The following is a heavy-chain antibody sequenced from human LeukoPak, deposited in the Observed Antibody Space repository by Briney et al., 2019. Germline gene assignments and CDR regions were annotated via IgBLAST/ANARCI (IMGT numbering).Heavy chain of an antibody. J-gene: IGHJ6*02. CDR2: ISYDGSNK. D-gene: IGHD6-6*01. V-gene: IGHV3-30*18. Sequence: GGSLRLSCAASGFTLISYGMHWVRQAPGKGLEWVAVISYDGSNKYYADSVKGRFTISRDNSKNTLYLQMNTLRAEDTAVYYCAKARPAIAARVGYYYGMDVWGQGTTVTVSS. CDR3: AKARPAIAARVGYYYGMDV. CDR1: GFTLISYG.